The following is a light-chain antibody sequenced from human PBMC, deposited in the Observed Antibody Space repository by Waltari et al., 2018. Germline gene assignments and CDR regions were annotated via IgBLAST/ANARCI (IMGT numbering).Light chain of an antibody. CDR3: QYYGDSPNT. CDR1: QYIYF. Sequence: EIVLTQSPGTLSLSPGDTATLSCRATQYIYFLAVSPQKPGQPPRLLIFSASTRATGIPDRFSGRGFGTDFTLTISRLEPEDFAVYYCQYYGDSPNTFGQGTKL. V-gene: IGKV3-20*01. J-gene: IGKJ2*01. CDR2: SAS.